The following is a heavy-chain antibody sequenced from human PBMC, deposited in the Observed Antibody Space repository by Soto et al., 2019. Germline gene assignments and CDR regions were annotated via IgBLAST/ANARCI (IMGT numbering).Heavy chain of an antibody. CDR1: GSPFD. CDR3: ARGPTHGAFDL. V-gene: IGHV3-30-3*01. Sequence: SLRLSCVASGSPFDVHWVRQAPGKGPEWVAHIVPDGRNQYWADSVKGRFTGSRDNAKNTVYLQMNSLRTEDTAVYYCARGPTHGAFDLWGQGTMVTVSS. J-gene: IGHJ3*01. CDR2: IVPDGRNQ.